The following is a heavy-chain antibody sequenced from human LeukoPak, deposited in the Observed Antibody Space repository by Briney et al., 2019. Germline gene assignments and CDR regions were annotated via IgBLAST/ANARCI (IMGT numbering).Heavy chain of an antibody. CDR1: EFTFSSYG. V-gene: IGHV3-33*01. Sequence: GGFLRLSCAASEFTFSSYGMHWVRQAPGKGLEWVAVIWYDGSNKYHADSVKGRFTISRDNSKNTVYLQMNSLRVEDTAVYYCARDQRPGWGEYFQHWGQGTLFTVSS. CDR2: IWYDGSNK. D-gene: IGHD3-16*01. CDR3: ARDQRPGWGEYFQH. J-gene: IGHJ1*01.